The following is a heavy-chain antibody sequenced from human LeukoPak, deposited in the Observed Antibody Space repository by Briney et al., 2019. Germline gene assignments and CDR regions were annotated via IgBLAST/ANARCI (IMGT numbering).Heavy chain of an antibody. J-gene: IGHJ4*02. CDR2: ISGSGGST. V-gene: IGHV3-23*01. D-gene: IGHD3-9*01. Sequence: PGGSLRLSCAASGFTFSNYAMSWVRQAPGKGLEWVSAISGSGGSTYYADSVKGRFTVSRDNSKNMLYLQMNSLRAEDTAVYYCAKDPYAILTGYRYFFDSRGQGTLVTVSS. CDR3: AKDPYAILTGYRYFFDS. CDR1: GFTFSNYA.